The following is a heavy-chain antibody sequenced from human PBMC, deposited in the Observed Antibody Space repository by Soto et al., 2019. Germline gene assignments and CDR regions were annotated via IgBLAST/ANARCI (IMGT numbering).Heavy chain of an antibody. CDR2: ISSSSMTI. J-gene: IGHJ6*02. CDR1: GFPFNAYS. Sequence: QPGGSLRLSCAASGFPFNAYSMNLVRQSPGKGLEWISSISSSSMTINYADSVRGRFTISRDNAKNSLHLQMNSLRDEDTAVYFCETDTIKLRGLRGAHDYGMDVWGQGTTVTVSS. D-gene: IGHD3-10*01. CDR3: ETDTIKLRGLRGAHDYGMDV. V-gene: IGHV3-48*02.